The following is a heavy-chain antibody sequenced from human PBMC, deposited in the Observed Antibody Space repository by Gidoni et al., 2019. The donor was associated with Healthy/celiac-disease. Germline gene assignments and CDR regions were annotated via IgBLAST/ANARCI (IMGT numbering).Heavy chain of an antibody. Sequence: QVQLVESGGGVVQPGRSLVLSCQASGFTFRCYGIHWLRQAPGKGLEWVAVIWYDGSNKYYADSVKGRFTISRDNSKNTLYLQMNSLRAEDTAVYYCARDGYSGYDWASYYYYYYGMDVWGQGTTVTVSS. CDR2: IWYDGSNK. D-gene: IGHD5-12*01. CDR1: GFTFRCYG. CDR3: ARDGYSGYDWASYYYYYYGMDV. V-gene: IGHV3-33*08. J-gene: IGHJ6*02.